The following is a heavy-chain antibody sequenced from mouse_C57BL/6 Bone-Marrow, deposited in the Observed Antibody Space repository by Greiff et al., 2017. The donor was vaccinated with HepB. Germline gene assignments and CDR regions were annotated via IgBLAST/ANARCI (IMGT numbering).Heavy chain of an antibody. CDR2: ISSGGSYT. CDR1: GFTFSSYG. CDR3: ARDYGKGYWYFDV. D-gene: IGHD1-1*01. Sequence: DVMLVESGGDLVKPGGSLKLSCAASGFTFSSYGMSWVRQTPDKRLEWVATISSGGSYTYYPDSVKGRFTISRDNAKNTLYLQMSSLKSEDTAMYYCARDYGKGYWYFDVWGTGTTVTVSS. V-gene: IGHV5-6*02. J-gene: IGHJ1*03.